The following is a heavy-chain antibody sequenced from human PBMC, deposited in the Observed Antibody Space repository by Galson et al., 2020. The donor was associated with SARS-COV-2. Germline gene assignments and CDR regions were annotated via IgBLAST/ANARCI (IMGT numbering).Heavy chain of an antibody. CDR1: GFTFSSYA. D-gene: IGHD4-17*01. J-gene: IGHJ4*02. Sequence: GESLKISCAASGFTFSSYAMHWVRQAPGKGLEWVAVISYDGSNKYYADSVKGRFTISRDNSKNTLYLQMNSLRAEDTAVYYCATHRPLYYGADTPGDYWGQGTLVTVSS. V-gene: IGHV3-30*01. CDR2: ISYDGSNK. CDR3: ATHRPLYYGADTPGDY.